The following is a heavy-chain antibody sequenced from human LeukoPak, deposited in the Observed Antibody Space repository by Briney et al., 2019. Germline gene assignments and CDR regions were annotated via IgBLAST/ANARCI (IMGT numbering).Heavy chain of an antibody. CDR1: GFTFSDYS. CDR2: VGISSGNT. Sequence: GGSLRLSCAASGFTFSDYSMDWVRQAPGKGLEWISYVGISSGNTKYADSVKGRFTISGDSAKNSVFLQMNSLRVEDTAVYYCARDHRSAFENGGQGTLVTVSS. J-gene: IGHJ4*02. CDR3: ARDHRSAFEN. V-gene: IGHV3-48*04.